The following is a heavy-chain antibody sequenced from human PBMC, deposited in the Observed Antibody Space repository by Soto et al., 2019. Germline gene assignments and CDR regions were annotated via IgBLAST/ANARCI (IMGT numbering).Heavy chain of an antibody. CDR2: IYHSGST. J-gene: IGHJ4*02. CDR3: PSLGVPPDIVVVPAATDGNY. Sequence: SDTRSLPFSVSGYSISSCYYSGWIRQPPGKGLEWIGSIYHSGSTYYNPSLKSEVTISVDTSKNQFSLKLSSVTDADTALYYCPSLGVPPDIVVVPAATDGNYWGQGTLVTVSS. CDR1: GYSISSCYY. V-gene: IGHV4-38-2*01. D-gene: IGHD2-2*01.